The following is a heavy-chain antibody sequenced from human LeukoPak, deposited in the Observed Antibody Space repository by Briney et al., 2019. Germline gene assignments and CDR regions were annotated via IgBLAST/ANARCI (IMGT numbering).Heavy chain of an antibody. CDR1: GGSFSGYY. V-gene: IGHV4-34*01. J-gene: IGHJ5*02. D-gene: IGHD6-19*01. CDR2: INHSGST. CDR3: ARGELYSSGQHH. Sequence: SETLSPTCAVYGGSFSGYYWSWIRQPPGKGLEWIGEINHSGSTNYNPSLKSRVTISVDTSKNQFSLKLSSVTAADTAVYYCARGELYSSGQHHWGQGTLVTVSS.